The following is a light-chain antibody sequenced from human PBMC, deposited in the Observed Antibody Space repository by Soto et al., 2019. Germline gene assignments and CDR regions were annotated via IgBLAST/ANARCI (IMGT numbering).Light chain of an antibody. Sequence: DVVITQSPLSLPVTPGEPASISFRSSRSLLSSNGYNYLNWYLQKPGQSPQLLIYLGSNRASGVPDRFSGSGSGTDFTLKISRVEAEDVGVYYCAQGLQTPLTFGGGTKVDIK. CDR2: LGS. V-gene: IGKV2-28*01. J-gene: IGKJ4*01. CDR1: RSLLSSNGYNY. CDR3: AQGLQTPLT.